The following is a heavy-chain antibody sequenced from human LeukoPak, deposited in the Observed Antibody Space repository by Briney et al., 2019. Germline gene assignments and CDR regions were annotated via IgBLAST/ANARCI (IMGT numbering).Heavy chain of an antibody. V-gene: IGHV3-7*01. CDR3: ARVVGYYDSSGYYQYYFDY. CDR2: VNQDGSGK. J-gene: IGHJ4*02. Sequence: GGSLRLSCAASGFTFSSAWMSWVRQAPGKGLEWVANVNQDGSGKYYVDSVKGRFTISKDNAKNSLYLQMNSLRAEDTAVYYCARVVGYYDSSGYYQYYFDYWGQGTLVTVSS. CDR1: GFTFSSAW. D-gene: IGHD3-22*01.